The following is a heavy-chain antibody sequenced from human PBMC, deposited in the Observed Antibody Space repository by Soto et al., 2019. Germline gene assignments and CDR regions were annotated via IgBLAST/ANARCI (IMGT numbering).Heavy chain of an antibody. V-gene: IGHV3-11*01. D-gene: IGHD3-9*01. CDR2: ISSSGSTI. J-gene: IGHJ4*02. CDR3: ARERGIGVWTAQILTGYYYFDY. CDR1: GFTFSDYY. Sequence: GGSLRLSCAASGFTFSDYYMSWIRQAPGKGLEWVSYISSSGSTIYYADSVKGRFTISRDNAKNSLYLQMNSLRAEDTAVYYCARERGIGVWTAQILTGYYYFDYWGQGTLVTVSS.